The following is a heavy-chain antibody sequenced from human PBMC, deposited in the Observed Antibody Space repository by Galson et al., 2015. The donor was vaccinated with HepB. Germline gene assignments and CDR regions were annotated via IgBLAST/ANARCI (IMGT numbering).Heavy chain of an antibody. CDR1: GFTFSSYS. J-gene: IGHJ6*02. D-gene: IGHD6-13*01. CDR2: ISSSSSYI. Sequence: SLRLSCAASGFTFSSYSMNWVRQAPGKGLEWVSSISSSSSYIYYADSVKGRFTISRDNAKNSLYLQMNSLRAEDTAVYYCARGGFYSSSLRSYYGMDVWGQGTTVTVSS. CDR3: ARGGFYSSSLRSYYGMDV. V-gene: IGHV3-21*01.